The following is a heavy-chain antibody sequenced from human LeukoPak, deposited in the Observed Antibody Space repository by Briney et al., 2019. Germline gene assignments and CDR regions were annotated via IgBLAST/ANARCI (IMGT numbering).Heavy chain of an antibody. CDR2: IYTSGST. J-gene: IGHJ3*02. V-gene: IGHV4-4*09. CDR3: ASSSAPSLHAFDI. Sequence: SETLSLTCTVSGGSISSYYWSWIRQPPGKGLEWIGYIYTSGSTNYNPSLKSRVTISVDTSKNQFSLKLSSVTAADTAVYYCASSSAPSLHAFDIWGQGTMVTVSS. CDR1: GGSISSYY.